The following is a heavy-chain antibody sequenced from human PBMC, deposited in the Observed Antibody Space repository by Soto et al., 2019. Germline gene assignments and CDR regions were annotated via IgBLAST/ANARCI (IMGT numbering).Heavy chain of an antibody. Sequence: EVQLVESGGGLVQPGGSLRVSCGASGFDFNNYWMHWVRQDPGKGLVWVSRINGDGSDTKYADSVKGRFTISRDNAKNTVYLQMNSLRAEDTAVYYCARDQTTGDWFDAWGQGTLVTVSS. CDR2: INGDGSDT. V-gene: IGHV3-74*03. CDR1: GFDFNNYW. J-gene: IGHJ5*02. D-gene: IGHD4-17*01. CDR3: ARDQTTGDWFDA.